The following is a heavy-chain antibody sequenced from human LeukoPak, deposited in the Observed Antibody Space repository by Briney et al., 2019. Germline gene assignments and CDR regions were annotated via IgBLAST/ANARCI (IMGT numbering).Heavy chain of an antibody. D-gene: IGHD6-13*01. CDR1: GGSISSSSYY. J-gene: IGHJ4*02. CDR2: IYYSGST. CDR3: ARVGIYSSSWTPYFDY. Sequence: SETLSLTCTVSGGSISSSSYYWGWIRQPPGKGLEWIGSIYYSGSTYYNPSLKSRVTISVDTSKNQFSLKLSSVTAADTAVYYCARVGIYSSSWTPYFDYWGQGTLATVSS. V-gene: IGHV4-39*07.